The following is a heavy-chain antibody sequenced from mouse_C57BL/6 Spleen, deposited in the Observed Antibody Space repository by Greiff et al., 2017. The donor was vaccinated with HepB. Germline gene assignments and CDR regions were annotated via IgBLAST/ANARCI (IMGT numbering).Heavy chain of an antibody. J-gene: IGHJ4*01. CDR1: GFTFSDYY. Sequence: EVKLMESEGGLVQPGSSMKLSCTASGFTFSDYYMAWVRQVPEKGLEWVANINYDGSSTYYLDSLQSRFIISRDNAKNILYLQMSSLKSEDTATYYCARDDGAMDYWGQGTSVTVSS. D-gene: IGHD2-3*01. CDR2: INYDGSST. V-gene: IGHV5-16*01. CDR3: ARDDGAMDY.